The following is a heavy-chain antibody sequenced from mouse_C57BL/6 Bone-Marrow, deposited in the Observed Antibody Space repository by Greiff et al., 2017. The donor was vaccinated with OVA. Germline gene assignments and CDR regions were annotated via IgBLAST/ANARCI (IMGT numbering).Heavy chain of an antibody. J-gene: IGHJ3*01. CDR2: ISYSGST. V-gene: IGHV3-1*01. D-gene: IGHD2-4*01. CDR1: GYSITSGYD. Sequence: EVKLVESGPGMVKPSQSLSLTCTVTGYSITSGYDWHWIRHFPGNKLEWMGYISYSGSTNYNPSLQSRISITHDTSKNHFFLKLNSVTTEDTATYYCARGYYDYDWFAYWGQGTLVTVSA. CDR3: ARGYYDYDWFAY.